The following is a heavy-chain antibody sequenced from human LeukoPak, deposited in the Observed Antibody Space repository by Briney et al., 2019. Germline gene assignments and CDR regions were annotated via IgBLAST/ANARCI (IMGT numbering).Heavy chain of an antibody. Sequence: GGSLRLSSAASGFAFTDYYMSWIRQAPGKGLEWVAYISTTNTMSYSDSVKGRFTISRDNAKNSLYLQMSSLRADDTAVYYCAGEGPPFDSWGQGALVTVSS. V-gene: IGHV3-11*01. J-gene: IGHJ4*02. CDR2: ISTTNTM. CDR3: AGEGPPFDS. CDR1: GFAFTDYY.